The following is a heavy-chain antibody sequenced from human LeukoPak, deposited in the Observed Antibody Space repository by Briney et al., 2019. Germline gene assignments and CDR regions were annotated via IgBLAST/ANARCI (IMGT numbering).Heavy chain of an antibody. CDR1: SGSISTSNYY. J-gene: IGHJ4*02. CDR2: INHSGST. CDR3: AGYDILTGYSDY. V-gene: IGHV4-39*07. Sequence: SETLSLTCTVSSGSISTSNYYWGWIRQPPGKGLEWIGEINHSGSTNYNPSLKGRVTISVDTSKNQFSLKLSSVTAADTAVYYCAGYDILTGYSDYWGQGTLVTVSS. D-gene: IGHD3-9*01.